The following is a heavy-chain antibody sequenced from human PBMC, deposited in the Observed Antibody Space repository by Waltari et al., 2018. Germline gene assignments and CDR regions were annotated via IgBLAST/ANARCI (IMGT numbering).Heavy chain of an antibody. Sequence: QVKLVETGGGVVKTGRSLSLSGAAQGFTFRRYAMHSVRPAPGKGLEWVAVISYDGSNKYYSDSVKGRFTISRDNSKNTLYLQMNSLRAEDTDVYYCARHKGAAGPTLFDYWGQGTLVTVSS. V-gene: IGHV3-30-3*01. CDR1: GFTFRRYA. D-gene: IGHD6-13*01. CDR3: ARHKGAAGPTLFDY. J-gene: IGHJ4*02. CDR2: ISYDGSNK.